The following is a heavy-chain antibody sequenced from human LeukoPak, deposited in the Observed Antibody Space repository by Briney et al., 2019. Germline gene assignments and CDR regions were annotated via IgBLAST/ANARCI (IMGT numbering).Heavy chain of an antibody. D-gene: IGHD6-13*01. Sequence: GGSLRLSCAASGFTFSSYAMHWVRQAPGKGLEWVAVISYDGSNKYYADSVKGRFTISRDNSKNTLYLQMNSLRAEDTAVYYCAKSGSSSWFLDYWGQGTLVTVSS. CDR2: ISYDGSNK. J-gene: IGHJ4*02. V-gene: IGHV3-30-3*02. CDR3: AKSGSSSWFLDY. CDR1: GFTFSSYA.